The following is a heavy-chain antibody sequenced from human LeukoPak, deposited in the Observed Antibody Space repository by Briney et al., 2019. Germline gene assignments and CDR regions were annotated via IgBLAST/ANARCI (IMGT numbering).Heavy chain of an antibody. J-gene: IGHJ4*02. CDR1: GGSFSGYY. CDR2: INHSGST. V-gene: IGHV4-34*01. Sequence: SVTLSLTCAVYGGSFSGYYWSWIRQPPGKGLEWIGEINHSGSTNYNPSLKSRVTISVDTSKNQFSLKLSSVTAADTAVYYCARGQPRPRREGYKPKGVFDHWGQETLVTVSS. CDR3: ARGQPRPRREGYKPKGVFDH. D-gene: IGHD5-24*01.